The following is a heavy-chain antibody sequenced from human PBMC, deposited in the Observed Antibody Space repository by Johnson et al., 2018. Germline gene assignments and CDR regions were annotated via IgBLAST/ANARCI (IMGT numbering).Heavy chain of an antibody. J-gene: IGHJ6*03. CDR3: ARGTATVVTRYYYYMDV. D-gene: IGHD4-23*01. Sequence: QVQLVQSGAEVKKXGASVKVXCKASGYTFTSYDINWVRQATGQGLEWMGWMNPNSGNTGDAQKFQGRVTMTRNTSISKAYRELGSLGSEDTAVYYCARGTATVVTRYYYYMDVWGKGTTVTVSS. CDR2: MNPNSGNT. CDR1: GYTFTSYD. V-gene: IGHV1-8*01.